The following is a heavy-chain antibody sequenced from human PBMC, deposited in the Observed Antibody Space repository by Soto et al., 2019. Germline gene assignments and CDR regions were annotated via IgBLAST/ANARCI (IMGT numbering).Heavy chain of an antibody. CDR2: ITPDGTEQ. CDR3: AKRGILGAQGMAYFDL. CDR1: GFTFNTYA. Sequence: QVHLMESGGGVVQPGRSQRLSCAASGFTFNTYAMHWVRQAPGKGLEWVAVITPDGTEQYYADSVKGRFTISRDNSKNTLYLQMNSLGLEDMSIYHCAKRGILGAQGMAYFDLWGRGTLVTVSS. J-gene: IGHJ2*01. D-gene: IGHD1-26*01. V-gene: IGHV3-30*18.